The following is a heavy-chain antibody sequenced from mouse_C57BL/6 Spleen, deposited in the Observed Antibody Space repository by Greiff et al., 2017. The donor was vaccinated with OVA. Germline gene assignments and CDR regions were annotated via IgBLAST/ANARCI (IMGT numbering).Heavy chain of an antibody. Sequence: EVQGVESGGGLVKPGGSLKLSCAASGFTFSSYAMSWVRQTPEKRLEWVATISDGGSYTYYPDNVKGRFTISRDNAKNNLYLQMSHLKSEDTAMYYCAREGDYGSSYYFDYWGQGTTLTVSS. D-gene: IGHD1-1*01. V-gene: IGHV5-4*01. CDR1: GFTFSSYA. J-gene: IGHJ2*01. CDR2: ISDGGSYT. CDR3: AREGDYGSSYYFDY.